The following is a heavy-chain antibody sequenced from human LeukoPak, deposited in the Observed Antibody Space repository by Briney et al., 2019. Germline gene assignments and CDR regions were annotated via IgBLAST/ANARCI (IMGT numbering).Heavy chain of an antibody. D-gene: IGHD2-2*01. CDR1: GGSFSGYY. V-gene: IGHV4-34*01. J-gene: IGHJ6*03. Sequence: SETLSLTCAVYGGSFSGYYWSWIRQPPGKGLEWIGEINHSGSTNYNPSLKSRVTISVDTSKNQFSLKLSSVTAADTAVYYCAGDAVVPAAIFGYYYYYMDVWGKGTTVTVSS. CDR2: INHSGST. CDR3: AGDAVVPAAIFGYYYYYMDV.